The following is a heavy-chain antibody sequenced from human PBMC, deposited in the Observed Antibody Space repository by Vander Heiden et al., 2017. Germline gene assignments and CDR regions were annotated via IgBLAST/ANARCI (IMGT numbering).Heavy chain of an antibody. Sequence: EVQLVQSGAEVKKPGESLRISCETSGYSFTKYWISWLRQMPGKGLEWMGRINPSDSYSEYRPSFQGHVTISADKSINTAYLQWSSLKASDTAIYYCARQDTNWFDPWGQGTLVTVSS. CDR1: GYSFTKYW. D-gene: IGHD2-15*01. V-gene: IGHV5-10-1*03. CDR2: INPSDSYS. J-gene: IGHJ5*02. CDR3: ARQDTNWFDP.